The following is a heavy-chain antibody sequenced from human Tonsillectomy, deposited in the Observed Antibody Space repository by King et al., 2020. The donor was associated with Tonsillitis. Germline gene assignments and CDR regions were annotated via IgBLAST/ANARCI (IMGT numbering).Heavy chain of an antibody. J-gene: IGHJ4*02. CDR1: GFPFSNFA. V-gene: IGHV3-23*04. D-gene: IGHD4/OR15-4a*01. CDR3: AKLMAGYSYAADY. Sequence: VQLVESGGDLVQPGGSLRLSCTASGFPFSNFAMTWVRQAPGKGLEWVSVISGTGDRTFYADSVKGRFTISRDNSKNTVFLHMDTLRAEDTAIYYCAKLMAGYSYAADYWGQGSLVTVSS. CDR2: ISGTGDRT.